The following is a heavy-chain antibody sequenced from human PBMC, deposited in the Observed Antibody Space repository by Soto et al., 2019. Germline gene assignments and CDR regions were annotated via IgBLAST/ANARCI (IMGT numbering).Heavy chain of an antibody. CDR1: GGTFSSYA. CDR3: ARDTYYYDSSGYDDAFDI. CDR2: IIPIFGTA. Sequence: SVKVSCKASGGTFSSYAISWVRQAPGQGLEWMGGIIPIFGTANYAQKFQGRVTITADGSTSTAYMELSSLRSEDTAVYYCARDTYYYDSSGYDDAFDIWGQGTMVTVSS. D-gene: IGHD3-22*01. V-gene: IGHV1-69*13. J-gene: IGHJ3*02.